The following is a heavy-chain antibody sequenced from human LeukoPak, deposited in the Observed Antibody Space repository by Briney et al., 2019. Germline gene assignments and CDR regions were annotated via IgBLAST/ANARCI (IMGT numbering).Heavy chain of an antibody. J-gene: IGHJ4*02. CDR3: ATDSPETAAFDY. CDR1: GFSFSTYS. D-gene: IGHD1-1*01. Sequence: GGSLRLSCTASGFSFSTYSMNWVRQAPGKGLEWVSYIVGSSSTIYYADSVKGRFTISRDNAKNSLYLQMDSLRAEDTAVYYCATDSPETAAFDYWGQGTLVTVSS. CDR2: IVGSSSTI. V-gene: IGHV3-48*04.